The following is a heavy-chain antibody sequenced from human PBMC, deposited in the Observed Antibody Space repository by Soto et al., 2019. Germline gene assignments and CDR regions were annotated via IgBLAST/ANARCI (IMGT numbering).Heavy chain of an antibody. CDR1: GFTFSGSA. CDR2: IRSKANSYAT. CDR3: TRHLADY. D-gene: IGHD3-3*02. Sequence: EVQLVESGGGVVQPGGALKLSCAASGFTFSGSAMHWVRQASGKGLEWVGRIRSKANSYATAYDASVKGRFTIPRDDSMSTADLQMDSPKIEDTAVYYCTRHLADYWGQGSLVTVSS. V-gene: IGHV3-73*01. J-gene: IGHJ4*02.